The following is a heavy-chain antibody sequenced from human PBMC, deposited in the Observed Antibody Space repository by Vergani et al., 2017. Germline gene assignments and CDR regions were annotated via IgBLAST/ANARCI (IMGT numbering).Heavy chain of an antibody. J-gene: IGHJ4*02. CDR3: ARLGLTASRREAPVFDY. CDR1: GFSLSRFW. CDR2: ISPDGSAT. D-gene: IGHD6-13*01. V-gene: IGHV3-7*01. Sequence: EVQLVESGGGLVQPGGSLRLSCAASGFSLSRFWMSWVRQAPEKGLEWVAHISPDGSATSYVDSVMGRFTISRDNAKNSLYLQMNSLRAEDTAVYFCARLGLTASRREAPVFDYWGQGTMGTVSS.